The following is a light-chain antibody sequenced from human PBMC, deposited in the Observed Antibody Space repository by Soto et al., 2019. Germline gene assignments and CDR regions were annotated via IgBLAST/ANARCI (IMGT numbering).Light chain of an antibody. CDR3: QHYSGWPL. J-gene: IGKJ3*01. Sequence: EIVLTQSPATLSLSPGERATLSCRASQSVFRSLAWYQQRPGQAPRLLISDASNRATGVPARFSGSGSGTDFTLTISSLEPEDFAVYYCQHYSGWPLFGPGTRV. CDR1: QSVFRS. CDR2: DAS. V-gene: IGKV3-11*01.